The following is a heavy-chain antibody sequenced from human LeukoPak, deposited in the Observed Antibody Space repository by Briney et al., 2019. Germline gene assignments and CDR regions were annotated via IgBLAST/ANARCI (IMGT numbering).Heavy chain of an antibody. J-gene: IGHJ6*02. D-gene: IGHD1-26*01. CDR3: ARGLSGSYHPGDYYYDMDV. V-gene: IGHV4-39*07. Sequence: SETLSLTCTVSGGSISSSSYYWGWIRQPPGKGLEWIGSIYYSGSTYYNPSLKSRVTISVDTSKNQFSLKLSSVTAADTAVYYCARGLSGSYHPGDYYYDMDVWGQGTTVTVSS. CDR1: GGSISSSSYY. CDR2: IYYSGST.